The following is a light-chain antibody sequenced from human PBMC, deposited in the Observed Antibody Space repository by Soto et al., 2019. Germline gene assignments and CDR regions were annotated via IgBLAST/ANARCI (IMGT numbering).Light chain of an antibody. CDR2: GAS. CDR3: QQYNNWPFT. CDR1: QSVTIN. J-gene: IGKJ3*01. V-gene: IGKV3-15*01. Sequence: EIVMTQSPATLSVSPGERATLSCRASQSVTINLAWYQQKPGQAPRLLIYGASTRATGIPARFSGSGSETEFTLTISSLQSGDFAVYYCQQYNNWPFTFGPGTKVDIK.